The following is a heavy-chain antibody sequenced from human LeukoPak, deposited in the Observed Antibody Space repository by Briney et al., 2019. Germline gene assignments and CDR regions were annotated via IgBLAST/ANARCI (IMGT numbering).Heavy chain of an antibody. D-gene: IGHD2-8*02. V-gene: IGHV4-34*01. CDR3: ARAPGGSNFDY. J-gene: IGHJ4*02. Sequence: SETLSLTCAVYGGSFSGYYWSWIRQPPGKGLEWIGEINHSGSTNYNPSLKSRVTISVDTSKNQFSLKLSSVTAADTAVYYRARAPGGSNFDYWGQGTLVTVSS. CDR2: INHSGST. CDR1: GGSFSGYY.